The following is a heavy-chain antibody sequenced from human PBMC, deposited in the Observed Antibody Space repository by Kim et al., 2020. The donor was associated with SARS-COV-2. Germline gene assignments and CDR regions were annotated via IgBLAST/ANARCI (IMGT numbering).Heavy chain of an antibody. CDR3: ARDGPSAIVVVPAAIEDAFDI. CDR1: GFTFSSYG. J-gene: IGHJ3*02. CDR2: IWYDGSNK. V-gene: IGHV3-33*01. D-gene: IGHD2-2*02. Sequence: GGSLRLSCAASGFTFSSYGMHWVRQAPGKGLEWVAVIWYDGSNKYYADSVKGRFTISRDNSKNTLYLQMNSLRAEDTAVYYCARDGPSAIVVVPAAIEDAFDIWGQGTMVTVSS.